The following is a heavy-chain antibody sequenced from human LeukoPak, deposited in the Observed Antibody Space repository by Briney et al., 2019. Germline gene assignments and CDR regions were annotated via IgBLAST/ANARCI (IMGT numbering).Heavy chain of an antibody. Sequence: PSETLSLTCVVSDYSITSGDYSAWIRQPPGKGLEWIGSIYNSVSTSYNPSLKSRVTMSLDPSKNQFSLNLRSVTAADTAVYYCARNMSTEGWFDSWGRGTLVTVSS. D-gene: IGHD5/OR15-5a*01. CDR1: DYSITSGDY. CDR2: IYNSVST. V-gene: IGHV4-38-2*01. J-gene: IGHJ5*01. CDR3: ARNMSTEGWFDS.